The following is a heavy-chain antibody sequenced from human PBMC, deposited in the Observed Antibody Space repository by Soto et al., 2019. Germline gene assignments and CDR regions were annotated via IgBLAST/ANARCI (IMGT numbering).Heavy chain of an antibody. Sequence: ASVKVSCKASGGTFSSYAISWVRQAPGQGLEWMGGIIPIFGTANYAQKFQGRVTITADKSTSTAYMELSSLRSEDTAVYYCATVFFGRLLRDYWGQGTLVTVSS. CDR3: ATVFFGRLLRDY. CDR2: IIPIFGTA. D-gene: IGHD2-15*01. CDR1: GGTFSSYA. V-gene: IGHV1-69*06. J-gene: IGHJ4*02.